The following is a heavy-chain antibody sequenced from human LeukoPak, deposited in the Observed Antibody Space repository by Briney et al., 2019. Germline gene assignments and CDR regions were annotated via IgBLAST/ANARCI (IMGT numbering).Heavy chain of an antibody. V-gene: IGHV3-30-3*01. CDR2: ISFEGTSQ. CDR3: ARGDTGTDALFDY. CDR1: GFTFSRYA. Sequence: PGQSLTLSYAASGFTFSRYAVHWVRQDPGNGLEWVAVISFEGTSQYYADSVKGRFIIYRDKSKNTMYMRINSLRDENTAVYYGARGDTGTDALFDYGGQGIVVTVSS. J-gene: IGHJ4*02. D-gene: IGHD1-1*01.